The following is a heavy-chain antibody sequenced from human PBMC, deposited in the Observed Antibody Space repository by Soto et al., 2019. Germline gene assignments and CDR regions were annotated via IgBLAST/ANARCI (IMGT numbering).Heavy chain of an antibody. J-gene: IGHJ3*01. D-gene: IGHD2-15*01. CDR1: GYTFAHFG. CDR2: SSPSNADP. Sequence: QVQLVQSGAEVKKPGASVRVSCRASGYTFAHFGINWVRQAPGQGLERIGWSSPSNADPKSAQRVQGRLTMPTDISTSTAYMELRSLRSDVTAIYYWAIELRRACDVWGQGTVVTVSS. V-gene: IGHV1-18*01. CDR3: AIELRRACDV.